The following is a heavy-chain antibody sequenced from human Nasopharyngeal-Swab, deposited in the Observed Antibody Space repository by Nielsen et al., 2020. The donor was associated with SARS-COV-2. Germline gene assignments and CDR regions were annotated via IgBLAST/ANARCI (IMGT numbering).Heavy chain of an antibody. V-gene: IGHV3-23*01. CDR2: ISGSGGST. Sequence: GESLKISCAASGFTFSSYAMHWVRQAPGKGLEWVSAISGSGGSTYYADSVKGRFTISRDNSKNTLYLQMNSLRAEDTAVYYCAKDLGVSSVFDYWGQGTLVTVSS. J-gene: IGHJ4*02. CDR3: AKDLGVSSVFDY. CDR1: GFTFSSYA. D-gene: IGHD3-10*01.